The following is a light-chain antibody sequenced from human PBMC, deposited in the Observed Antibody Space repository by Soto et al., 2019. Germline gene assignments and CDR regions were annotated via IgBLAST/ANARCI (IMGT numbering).Light chain of an antibody. CDR2: DDS. J-gene: IGLJ2*01. CDR1: NIGSKS. V-gene: IGLV3-21*02. CDR3: QVWDSSSDRHVV. Sequence: SYELTQPPSVSVAPGQTARTTCGGNNIGSKSVHWYQQKPGQAPVLVVYDDSDRPSGIPERFSGSNSGNTATLTISRVEAGDEADYYCQVWDSSSDRHVVFGGGTKVTVL.